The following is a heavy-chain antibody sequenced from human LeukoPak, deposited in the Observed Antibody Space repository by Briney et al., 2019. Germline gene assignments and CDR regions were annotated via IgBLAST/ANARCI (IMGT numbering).Heavy chain of an antibody. CDR1: GFTFTSSA. CDR3: AAVGVPAAIYFDY. Sequence: GASVKVSCKASGFTFTSSAVQWVRQARGQRLEWIGWIVVGSGNTNYAQKFQERVTITRDMSTSTAYMELSSLRSEDTAVYYCAAVGVPAAIYFDYWGQGTLVTVSS. J-gene: IGHJ4*02. CDR2: IVVGSGNT. V-gene: IGHV1-58*01. D-gene: IGHD2-2*01.